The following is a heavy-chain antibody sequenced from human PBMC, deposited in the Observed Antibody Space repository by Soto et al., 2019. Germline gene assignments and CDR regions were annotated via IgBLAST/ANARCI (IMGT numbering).Heavy chain of an antibody. CDR2: INYSGTT. J-gene: IGHJ4*02. D-gene: IGHD1-7*01. CDR3: APWINWNYLFVY. Sequence: TLALPCAVCARSIKIVGKSWGWIRQPPGKSLDWIGYINYSGTTDYNLSLKSRVTISIDTSKNQFSLRLITVPAADTAFHYCAPWINWNYLFVYWGQGTPGALSS. CDR1: ARSIKIVGKS. V-gene: IGHV4-30-2*01.